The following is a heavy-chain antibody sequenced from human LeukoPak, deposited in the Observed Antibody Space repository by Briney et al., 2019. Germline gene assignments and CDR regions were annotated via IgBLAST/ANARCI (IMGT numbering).Heavy chain of an antibody. J-gene: IGHJ5*02. V-gene: IGHV1-2*04. CDR2: INPNSGGT. CDR1: GYTFTGYY. CDR3: ARGGIVVVPAAHNWFDP. Sequence: ASVKVSCKTSGYTFTGYYMHWVRQATGQGLEWMGWINPNSGGTNYAQKFQGWVTMTRDTSISTAYMELSRLRSDDTAVYYCARGGIVVVPAAHNWFDPWGQGTLVTVSS. D-gene: IGHD2-2*01.